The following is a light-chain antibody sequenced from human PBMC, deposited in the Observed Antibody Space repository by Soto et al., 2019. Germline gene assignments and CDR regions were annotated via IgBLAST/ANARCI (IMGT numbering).Light chain of an antibody. V-gene: IGLV2-14*01. J-gene: IGLJ1*01. CDR2: GVK. CDR3: SSYTKSYFYV. CDR1: GRDIGAYDY. Sequence: QSVLTQPASVSGSPGQSITISCTGSGRDIGAYDYVSWYQQHPGKAPKLLIYGVKNRPSGVSYRFSASKSAFTASLTISGLQAEDEAHYYCSSYTKSYFYVFGPGTKVTXL.